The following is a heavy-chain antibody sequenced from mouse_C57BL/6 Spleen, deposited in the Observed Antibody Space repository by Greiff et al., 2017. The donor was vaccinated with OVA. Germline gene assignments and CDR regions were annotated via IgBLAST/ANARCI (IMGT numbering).Heavy chain of an antibody. CDR3: ARKRGLLWYFDV. Sequence: EVKVVESGPGMVKPSQSLSLTCTVTGYSITSGYDWHWIRHFPGNKLEWMGYISYSGSTNYNPSLKSRISITHDTSKNHFFLKLNSVTTEDTATYYCARKRGLLWYFDVWGTGTTVTVSS. J-gene: IGHJ1*03. V-gene: IGHV3-1*01. CDR1: GYSITSGYD. CDR2: ISYSGST. D-gene: IGHD2-3*01.